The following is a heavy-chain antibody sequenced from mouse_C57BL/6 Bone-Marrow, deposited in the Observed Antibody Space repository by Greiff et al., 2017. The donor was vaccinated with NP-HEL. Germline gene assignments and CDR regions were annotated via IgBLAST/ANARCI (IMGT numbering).Heavy chain of an antibody. D-gene: IGHD1-1*01. CDR2: INYDGSST. J-gene: IGHJ1*03. Sequence: EVMLVESEGGLVQPGSSMKLSCTASGFTFSDYYMAWVRQVPEKGLEWVANINYDGSSTYYLDSLKSRFIISRDNAKNILYLQMSSLKSEDTATYYCARAPGSSYSYWYFDVWGTGTTVTVSS. CDR1: GFTFSDYY. CDR3: ARAPGSSYSYWYFDV. V-gene: IGHV5-16*01.